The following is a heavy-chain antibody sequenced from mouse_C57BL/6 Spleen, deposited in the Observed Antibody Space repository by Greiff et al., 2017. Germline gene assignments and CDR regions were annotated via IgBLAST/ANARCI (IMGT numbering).Heavy chain of an antibody. Sequence: VKLMESGAELVRPGTSVKVSCKASGYAFTNYLIEWVKQRPGQGLEWIGVINPGSGGTNYNEKFKGKATLTADKSSSTAYMQLSSLTSEDSAVYFCARSRNYDYDEGFAYWGQGTLVTVSA. CDR2: INPGSGGT. D-gene: IGHD2-4*01. V-gene: IGHV1-54*01. CDR3: ARSRNYDYDEGFAY. CDR1: GYAFTNYL. J-gene: IGHJ3*01.